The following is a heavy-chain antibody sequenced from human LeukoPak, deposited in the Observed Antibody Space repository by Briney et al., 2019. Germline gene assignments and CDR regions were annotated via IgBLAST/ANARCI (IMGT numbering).Heavy chain of an antibody. CDR1: GFTFISNT. CDR3: ARDAGSYTMGNWFDP. Sequence: PGGSLRFSCEAPGFTFISNTRNWFGQAQGKGLKGLDYISASSGAMYYADSVKGRFTITRDDARNSLYLLMNSLRDEDSAVYCCARDAGSYTMGNWFDPWGQGTLVTVSS. D-gene: IGHD1-26*01. CDR2: ISASSGAM. V-gene: IGHV3-48*02. J-gene: IGHJ5*02.